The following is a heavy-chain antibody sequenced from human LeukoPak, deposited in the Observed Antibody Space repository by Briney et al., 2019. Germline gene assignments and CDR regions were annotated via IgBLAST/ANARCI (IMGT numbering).Heavy chain of an antibody. D-gene: IGHD3-10*02. CDR3: ARLHARGAQEFDP. CDR2: IRYTGAI. V-gene: IGHV4-59*01. CDR1: GGSISGYY. J-gene: IGHJ5*02. Sequence: SETLSLTCSVSGGSISGYYWSWIRQSPGKGLEWIGYIRYTGAINYNPSLQSRLTLSVDASNNQLSLRLTSVTAADTAIYYCARLHARGAQEFDPWGQGTLVTVSS.